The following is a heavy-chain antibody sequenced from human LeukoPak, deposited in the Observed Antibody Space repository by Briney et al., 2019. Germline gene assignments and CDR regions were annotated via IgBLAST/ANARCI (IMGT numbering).Heavy chain of an antibody. CDR2: ISYDGSNK. D-gene: IGHD2-2*01. Sequence: GRSLRLSCAASGLTFSSYGMHWVRQAPGKGLEWVAVISYDGSNKYYADSVKGRFTISRDNSKNTLYLQMNSLRAEDTAVYYCAKGICSSTSCYDYYYGMDVWGKGTTVTVSS. CDR3: AKGICSSTSCYDYYYGMDV. J-gene: IGHJ6*04. CDR1: GLTFSSYG. V-gene: IGHV3-30*18.